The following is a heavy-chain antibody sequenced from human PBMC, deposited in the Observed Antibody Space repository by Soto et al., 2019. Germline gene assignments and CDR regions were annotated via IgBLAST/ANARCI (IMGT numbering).Heavy chain of an antibody. Sequence: PGGSLRLSCTASGFTFSSYGMHWFRQTPGMGLEWVAHISYDGSNEHYIDSVKGRFTISRDNSKNTVYLQMNSLRTEDTALYYCAKDTYYHDSSGYYVFDHWGQGTLVTVSS. D-gene: IGHD3-22*01. CDR1: GFTFSSYG. J-gene: IGHJ4*02. CDR3: AKDTYYHDSSGYYVFDH. V-gene: IGHV3-30*18. CDR2: ISYDGSNE.